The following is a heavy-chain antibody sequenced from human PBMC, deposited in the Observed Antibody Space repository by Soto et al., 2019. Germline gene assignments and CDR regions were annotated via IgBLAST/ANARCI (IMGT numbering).Heavy chain of an antibody. V-gene: IGHV1-18*01. CDR1: GYTFTSYA. Sequence: GAAVKVPYKASGYTFTSYAICWVRQAPGQGLEWMRWISAYNGNTNYAQKLKGRLTMTTDTSKSTAYMELRTLRSDDTAVYYCARDKQYYYDGSGYGYWGQGTVVTVSS. J-gene: IGHJ4*02. CDR2: ISAYNGNT. D-gene: IGHD3-22*01. CDR3: ARDKQYYYDGSGYGY.